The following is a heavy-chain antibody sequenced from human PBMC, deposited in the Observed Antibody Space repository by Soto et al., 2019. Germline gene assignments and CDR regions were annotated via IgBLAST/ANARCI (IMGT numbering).Heavy chain of an antibody. CDR3: ARSPIYYYYYGMDV. J-gene: IGHJ6*02. CDR1: GFTFSDYY. Sequence: PGGSLRLSCAASGFTFSDYYMSWIRQAPGKGLEWVSYISSSGSTIYYADSVKGRFTISRDNAKNSLYLQMNSLRAEDTAVYYCARSPIYYYYYGMDVWGQGTTVTVSS. V-gene: IGHV3-11*01. CDR2: ISSSGSTI.